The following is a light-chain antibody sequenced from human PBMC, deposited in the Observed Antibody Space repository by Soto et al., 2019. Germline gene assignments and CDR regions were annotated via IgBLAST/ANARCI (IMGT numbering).Light chain of an antibody. CDR3: HQYNNYPWT. CDR1: QSISSW. J-gene: IGKJ1*01. Sequence: DIQMTQSPSTLSASIGDRVTITCRASQSISSWLAWYQQKPGKAPKLLIYDASSLESEVPSRFSGSGSGTEFTLNISSLQPDDFATYYCHQYNNYPWTFGQGTKVEIK. CDR2: DAS. V-gene: IGKV1-5*01.